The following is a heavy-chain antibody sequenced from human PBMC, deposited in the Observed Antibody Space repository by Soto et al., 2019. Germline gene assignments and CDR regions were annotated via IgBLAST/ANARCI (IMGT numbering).Heavy chain of an antibody. Sequence: QVQLMQSGGGLVKPGGSLRISCAASGSMFSDYYMTWIRQTPVKGLEWVAYISTASDTTYVDSVRGRFTIYRDNARNSLYLQMNSLRAEDSAVYFCARGHYPMDVWGQGTTVTVS. CDR1: GSMFSDYY. J-gene: IGHJ6*02. CDR3: ARGHYPMDV. CDR2: ISTASDT. V-gene: IGHV3-11*03.